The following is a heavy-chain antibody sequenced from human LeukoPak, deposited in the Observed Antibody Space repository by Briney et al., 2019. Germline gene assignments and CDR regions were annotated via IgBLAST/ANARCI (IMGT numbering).Heavy chain of an antibody. D-gene: IGHD3-22*01. CDR3: ARVKTMIIVVRLFDY. CDR1: GYTFTSYD. V-gene: IGHV1-8*01. Sequence: ASVKVSCKASGYTFTSYDINWVRQATGQGLEWMGWMNPNTGNTGYAQKFQGRVTMTRDTSISTAFMELSRLRSDDTAVYYCARVKTMIIVVRLFDYWGQGTLVTVSS. J-gene: IGHJ4*02. CDR2: MNPNTGNT.